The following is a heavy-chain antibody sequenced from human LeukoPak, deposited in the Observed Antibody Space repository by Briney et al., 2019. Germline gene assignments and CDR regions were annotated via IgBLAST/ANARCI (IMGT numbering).Heavy chain of an antibody. CDR1: GYSVTSCG. CDR2: ISAYNGNT. CDR3: ATNDILPNDY. V-gene: IGHV1-18*01. J-gene: IGHJ4*02. D-gene: IGHD2-2*01. Sequence: ASVNVSCKASGYSVTSCGILWVRQPLPPGLEWMGWISAYNGNTNYAQKLQGRVTMTTDTSTSTAYMELRSLRSDDTAVYYCATNDILPNDYWGQGTLVTVSS.